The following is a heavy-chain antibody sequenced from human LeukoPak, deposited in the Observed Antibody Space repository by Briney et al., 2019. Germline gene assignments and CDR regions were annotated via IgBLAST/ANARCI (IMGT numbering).Heavy chain of an antibody. J-gene: IGHJ4*02. D-gene: IGHD5-18*01. V-gene: IGHV3-30*18. CDR2: ISYDGSLK. CDR1: GFTFSNYG. Sequence: GGSLRLSCAGSGFTFSNYGIHWVRQAPGKGLEWMTSISYDGSLKYYADSVRGRFTISRDNSKNTLYLQMNSLRTEDTAVYYCAKVSLEKQLWLPFDYWGQGTLVTVSS. CDR3: AKVSLEKQLWLPFDY.